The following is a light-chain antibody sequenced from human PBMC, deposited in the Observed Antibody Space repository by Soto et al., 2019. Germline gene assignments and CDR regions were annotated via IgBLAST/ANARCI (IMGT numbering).Light chain of an antibody. CDR3: CSFAGSSTFYV. CDR1: SSDVGSSNL. V-gene: IGLV2-23*01. J-gene: IGLJ1*01. Sequence: QSVLTQPASVSGSPGQSITISCTGTSSDVGSSNLVSWYQQHPGKAPKLIIYEGSRRPSRVSGRFSGSKSGNTASLTISGLQAEDEADYYCCSFAGSSTFYVFGTGTKVTVL. CDR2: EGS.